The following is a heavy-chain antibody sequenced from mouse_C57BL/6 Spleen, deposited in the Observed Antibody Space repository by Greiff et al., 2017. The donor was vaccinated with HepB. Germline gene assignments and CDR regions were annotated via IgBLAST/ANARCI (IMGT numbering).Heavy chain of an antibody. CDR2: IDPEDGDT. CDR1: GFNIKDYY. J-gene: IGHJ4*01. Sequence: VQLQQSGAELVRPGASVKLSCTASGFNIKDYYMHWVKQRPEQGLEWIGRIDPEDGDTDYAPKFQGKATMTADTSSNTAYLQLSSLTSEDTAVYYCATHGNSRCYYAMDYWGQGTSVTVSS. CDR3: ATHGNSRCYYAMDY. V-gene: IGHV14-1*01. D-gene: IGHD2-1*01.